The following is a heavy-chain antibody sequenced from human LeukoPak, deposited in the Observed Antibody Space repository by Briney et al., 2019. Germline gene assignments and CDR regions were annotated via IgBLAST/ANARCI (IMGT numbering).Heavy chain of an antibody. V-gene: IGHV4-59*01. CDR2: IYYSGST. CDR3: ARIPEYYGSGSYSHGNSAYNWFDP. CDR1: GGSISSYY. J-gene: IGHJ5*02. Sequence: SETLSLTCTVSGGSISSYYWSWIRQPPGKGLEWIGYIYYSGSTNYNPSLKSRVTISVDTSKNQFSLKLSSVTAADTAVYYCARIPEYYGSGSYSHGNSAYNWFDPWGQGTLVTVSS. D-gene: IGHD3-10*01.